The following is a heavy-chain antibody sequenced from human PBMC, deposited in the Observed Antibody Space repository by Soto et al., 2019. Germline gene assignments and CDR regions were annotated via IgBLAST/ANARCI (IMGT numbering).Heavy chain of an antibody. CDR1: GFAFVSYG. D-gene: IGHD3-10*01. Sequence: PGGSLRLSCAASGFAFVSYGIHFLRHTPSKWLEWVAVISYDGSNKYYADSVKGRFTISRDNSKNTLYLQMNSLRAEDTAVYYCAKDRQRFGELLYENWFDPWGQGTLVTVSS. CDR3: AKDRQRFGELLYENWFDP. V-gene: IGHV3-30*18. J-gene: IGHJ5*02. CDR2: ISYDGSNK.